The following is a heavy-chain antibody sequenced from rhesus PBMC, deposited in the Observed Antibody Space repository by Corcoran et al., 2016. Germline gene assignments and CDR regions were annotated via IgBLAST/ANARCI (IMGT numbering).Heavy chain of an antibody. CDR1: GSSISSNY. J-gene: IGHJ4*01. CDR2: IRSGGST. D-gene: IGHD6-25*01. CDR3: ASSPSGSWDYFDH. Sequence: QVQLQQWGEGLVKPSETLSLTCAVYGSSISSNYWSWIRQPPGKGLEWIGRIRSGGSTNYNPSLKSRVTISIVTSKNQFSLKLSSVTAADTAVYYCASSPSGSWDYFDHWGQGVLVTVSS. V-gene: IGHV4-160*01.